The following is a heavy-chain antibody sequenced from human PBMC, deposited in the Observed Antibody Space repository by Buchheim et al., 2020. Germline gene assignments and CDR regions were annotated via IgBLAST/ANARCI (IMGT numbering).Heavy chain of an antibody. J-gene: IGHJ4*02. CDR2: IYYSGST. CDR3: ARRYSRSDDTADFDY. CDR1: GGSISSSSYY. V-gene: IGHV4-39*01. D-gene: IGHD5-18*01. Sequence: QLQLQESGPGLVKPSETLSLTCTVSGGSISSSSYYWGWLRQPPGKGLEWIGSIYYSGSTYYNPSLKSRVTISVDTSKNQFSLKLSSVTAADTAVYYCARRYSRSDDTADFDYCGQGTL.